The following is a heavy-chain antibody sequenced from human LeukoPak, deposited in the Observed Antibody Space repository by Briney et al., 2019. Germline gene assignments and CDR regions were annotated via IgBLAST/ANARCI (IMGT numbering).Heavy chain of an antibody. J-gene: IGHJ5*02. D-gene: IGHD3-3*01. V-gene: IGHV1-69*05. CDR1: GGTSSSYA. Sequence: SVKVSCKASGGTSSSYAISWVRQAPGQGLEWMGGIIPIFGTANYAQKFQGRVTITTDESTSTAYMELSSLRSEDTAVYYCARVGEWSNNWFDPWGQGTLVTVSS. CDR2: IIPIFGTA. CDR3: ARVGEWSNNWFDP.